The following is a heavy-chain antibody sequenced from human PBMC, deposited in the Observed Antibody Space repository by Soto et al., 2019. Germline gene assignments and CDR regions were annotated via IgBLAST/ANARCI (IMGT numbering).Heavy chain of an antibody. CDR1: GYTFTNYG. CDR2: INAYNGNT. V-gene: IGHV1-18*01. Sequence: ASVKVSCKASGYTFTNYGISWVRQAPGQGLEWMGWINAYNGNTNYAQKLQGRVTMTTDTSTSTAYMELRSLRSDDTAVSYCARDVGYGLIDYWGQGTLVTVSS. J-gene: IGHJ4*02. D-gene: IGHD5-18*01. CDR3: ARDVGYGLIDY.